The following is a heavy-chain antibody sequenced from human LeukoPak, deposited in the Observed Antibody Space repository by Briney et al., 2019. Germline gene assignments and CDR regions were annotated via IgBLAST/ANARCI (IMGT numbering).Heavy chain of an antibody. CDR2: IIPIFGTA. CDR3: AGLDYFGSGSSFHQYYYVDL. V-gene: IGHV1-69*05. CDR1: GGSFNTFA. Sequence: VKVSCKASGGSFNTFALNWVRQAPGQGLQWMGVIIPIFGTADYAQTFQGRVTMTTDETTNTAYMELSSLTSEDTALYYCAGLDYFGSGSSFHQYYYVDLWGNGTSITVSS. J-gene: IGHJ6*03. D-gene: IGHD3-10*01.